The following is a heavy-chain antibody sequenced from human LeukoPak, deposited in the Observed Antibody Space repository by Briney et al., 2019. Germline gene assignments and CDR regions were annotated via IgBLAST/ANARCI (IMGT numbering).Heavy chain of an antibody. V-gene: IGHV1-8*01. CDR2: XNPNSGNT. CDR1: GYTXXSYX. D-gene: IGHD2-2*03. Sequence: VKVSCKASGYTXXSYXINWVXXATGQGLXXMGXXNPNSGNTGYAQKFQGRVTMTRNTSISTAYMELSSLRSEDTAVYYCARMDIVVVPAAIAGMDVWGQGTTVTVSS. CDR3: ARMDIVVVPAAIAGMDV. J-gene: IGHJ6*02.